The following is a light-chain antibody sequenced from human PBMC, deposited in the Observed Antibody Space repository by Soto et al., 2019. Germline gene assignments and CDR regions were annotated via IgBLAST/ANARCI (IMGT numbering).Light chain of an antibody. V-gene: IGLV1-44*01. J-gene: IGLJ1*01. CDR2: SDS. Sequence: QSVLTQPPSASGTPGQRVTISCSGSSSNIGSNTVNWYQQLPGTAPKLLIYSDSQRPSGVPDRFSGSKSGTSASLAISGLQSEDEAYYYCAAWDDSLNGRVFGTGTKLTVL. CDR3: AAWDDSLNGRV. CDR1: SSNIGSNT.